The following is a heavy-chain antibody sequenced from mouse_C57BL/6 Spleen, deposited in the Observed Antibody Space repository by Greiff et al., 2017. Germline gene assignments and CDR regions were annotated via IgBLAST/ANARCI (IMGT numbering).Heavy chain of an antibody. D-gene: IGHD1-1*01. J-gene: IGHJ4*01. V-gene: IGHV5-9-1*02. CDR2: ISSGGDYI. CDR3: TREPYGSHAMDY. CDR1: GFTFSSYA. Sequence: DVHLVESGEGLVKPGGSLKLSCAASGFTFSSYAMSWVRQTPEKRLEWVAYISSGGDYIYYADTVKGRFTISRDNARNTLYLQMSSLKSEDTAMYYCTREPYGSHAMDYWGQGTSVTVSS.